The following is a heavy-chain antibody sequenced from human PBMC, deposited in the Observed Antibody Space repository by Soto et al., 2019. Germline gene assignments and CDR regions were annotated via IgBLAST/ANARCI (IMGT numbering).Heavy chain of an antibody. Sequence: ASETLSLTCAVYGGSFSGYYWSWIRQPPGKGLEWIGYINHSGSTNYNPSLKSRVTISVDTSKNQFSLKLSSVTAADTAVYYCARRYGPGFDYWGQGILVTVSS. CDR2: INHSGST. CDR3: ARRYGPGFDY. V-gene: IGHV4-34*01. CDR1: GGSFSGYY. D-gene: IGHD4-17*01. J-gene: IGHJ4*02.